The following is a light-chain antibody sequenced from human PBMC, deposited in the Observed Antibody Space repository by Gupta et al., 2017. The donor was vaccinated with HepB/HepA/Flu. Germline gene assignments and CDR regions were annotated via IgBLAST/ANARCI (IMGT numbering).Light chain of an antibody. CDR3: QQNHSTGLT. J-gene: IGKJ4*01. CDR2: AAS. Sequence: DVQETTSPPSLSASVGDRVTITCRASQGISSCLYWYQQKPEKAPKLLIYAASSVQSGVPSRFSGSGSGTYFTLTISRLQPEDFATYYCQQNHSTGLTFGGGTKVEIK. V-gene: IGKV1-39*01. CDR1: QGISSC.